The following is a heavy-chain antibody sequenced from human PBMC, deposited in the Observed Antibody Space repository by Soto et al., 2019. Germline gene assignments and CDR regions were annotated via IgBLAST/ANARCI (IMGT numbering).Heavy chain of an antibody. CDR2: IYHSGST. J-gene: IGHJ4*02. V-gene: IGHV4-4*02. D-gene: IGHD2-15*01. CDR3: ARRSGGTSD. CDR1: GVSISGGHW. Sequence: QVQLQESGPGLVKPSGTLSLTCAVSGVSISGGHWWTWVRQSPGKGLEWIGEIYHSGSTNYNPAPKSRVTISVDKSKNQFSLKVSSVTAADPAVYYCARRSGGTSDWGQGTLVTVSS.